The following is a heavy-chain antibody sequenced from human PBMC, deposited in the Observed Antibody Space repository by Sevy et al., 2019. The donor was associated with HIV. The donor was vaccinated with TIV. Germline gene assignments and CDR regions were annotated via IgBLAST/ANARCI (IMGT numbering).Heavy chain of an antibody. V-gene: IGHV3-30*04. CDR2: ISFDGRNK. CDR1: GFTFADHA. CDR3: ARDHCTASACLRSGYFDY. D-gene: IGHD2-8*02. Sequence: GGSLRLSCAASGFTFADHAFHWVRQAPGKGLEWVAIISFDGRNKRLAESVKGRFTISRDDSKNTVYLQMTSLRHEDTAVYYDARDHCTASACLRSGYFDYWGQGTLVTVSS. J-gene: IGHJ4*02.